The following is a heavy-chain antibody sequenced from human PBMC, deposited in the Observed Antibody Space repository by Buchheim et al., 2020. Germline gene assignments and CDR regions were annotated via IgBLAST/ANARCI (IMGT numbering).Heavy chain of an antibody. V-gene: IGHV2-5*02. CDR3: AHLSEGIFSVAVDAFDI. Sequence: QITLKESGPTLVKPTQTLTLTCTFSGFSLSTSGVGVGWIRQPPGKALEWLALIYWDDDKRYSPSLKSRPTITKDTPKNQLPLTMTNMDPVDTATYYCAHLSEGIFSVAVDAFDIWGQGT. CDR2: IYWDDDK. J-gene: IGHJ3*02. D-gene: IGHD3-3*01. CDR1: GFSLSTSGVG.